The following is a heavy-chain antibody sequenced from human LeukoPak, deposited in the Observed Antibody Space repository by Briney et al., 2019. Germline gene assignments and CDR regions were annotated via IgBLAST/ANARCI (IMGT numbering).Heavy chain of an antibody. CDR1: GVSFSGYY. Sequence: SETPSLTCTVYGVSFSGYYWSWIRQPPGKGLEWIGEINHSGSTNYNPSLKSRVTISVDTSKNQFSLKLSSVTAADTAVYYCARGDEDYYDSSGYYSWGQGTLVTVSS. D-gene: IGHD3-22*01. J-gene: IGHJ4*02. CDR2: INHSGST. V-gene: IGHV4-34*01. CDR3: ARGDEDYYDSSGYYS.